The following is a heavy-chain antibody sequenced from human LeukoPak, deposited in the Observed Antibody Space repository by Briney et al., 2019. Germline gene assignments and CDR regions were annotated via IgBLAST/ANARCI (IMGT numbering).Heavy chain of an antibody. V-gene: IGHV3-66*01. CDR1: GFTVSSNY. J-gene: IGHJ4*02. CDR2: IYSGGGT. D-gene: IGHD1-26*01. CDR3: AREGGSYPTFPY. Sequence: GGSLRLSCAASGFTVSSNYMSWVRQAPGKGLEWVSVIYSGGGTHYADSVRGRFTISRDNSKNTLYPQMNSLRAEDTAVYYCAREGGSYPTFPYWGQGTLVTVSS.